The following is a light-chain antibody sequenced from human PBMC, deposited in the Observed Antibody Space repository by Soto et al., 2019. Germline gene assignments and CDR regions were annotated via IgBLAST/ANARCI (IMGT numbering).Light chain of an antibody. CDR3: QQYGSSPPT. CDR1: QSISRY. V-gene: IGKV3-20*01. Sequence: IVLTQSPGTLSLSPGERTTLSCRASQSISRYLAWYQQKSGQGPRLPIYGASSRATGTPDRFSGSGSGTDFTLTINRLEPEDFALYYCQQYGSSPPTFGQGTKVEIK. J-gene: IGKJ1*01. CDR2: GAS.